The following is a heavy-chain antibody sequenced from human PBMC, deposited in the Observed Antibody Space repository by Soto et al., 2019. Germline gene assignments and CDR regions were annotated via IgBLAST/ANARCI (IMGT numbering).Heavy chain of an antibody. Sequence: QVQLQESGPGLVKPSQTLSLTCTVSGGSISSGGYYWSWIRQHPGKGLEWIGYIYYSGSTYYNPSLKSRVTISVDTSKNHYSLKLSSVTAADTAVYYCARELTVTTEVNAFDIWGQGTMVTVSS. CDR1: GGSISSGGYY. J-gene: IGHJ3*02. CDR2: IYYSGST. D-gene: IGHD4-17*01. CDR3: ARELTVTTEVNAFDI. V-gene: IGHV4-31*03.